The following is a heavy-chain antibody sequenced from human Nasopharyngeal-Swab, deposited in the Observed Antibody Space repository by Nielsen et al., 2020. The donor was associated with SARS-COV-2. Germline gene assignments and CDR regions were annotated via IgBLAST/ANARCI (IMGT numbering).Heavy chain of an antibody. V-gene: IGHV5-51*01. CDR3: ARADTTIFGVFTDYLPNWFDP. Sequence: GGSLRLSCQGSGSTFISHWIGWVRQMPGKGLEWMGIIYPGDSDTRYDPSFQGQVTISADTSISTAYLQWSSLKASDTAMYYCARADTTIFGVFTDYLPNWFDPWGQGTLVTVSS. D-gene: IGHD3-3*01. CDR1: GSTFISHW. CDR2: IYPGDSDT. J-gene: IGHJ5*02.